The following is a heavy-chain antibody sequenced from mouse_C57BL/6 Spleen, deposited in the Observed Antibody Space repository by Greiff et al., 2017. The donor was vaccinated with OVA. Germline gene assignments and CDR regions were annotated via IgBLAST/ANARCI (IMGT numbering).Heavy chain of an antibody. CDR2: IRLKSDNYAT. V-gene: IGHV6-3*01. Sequence: EVKLEESGGGLVQPGGSMKLSCVASGFTFSNYWMNWVRQSPEKGLEWVAQIRLKSDNYATHYAESVKGRFTISRDDSKSSVYLQMNNLRAEDTGIYYCTESNLAWFAYWGQGTLVTVSA. CDR1: GFTFSNYW. J-gene: IGHJ3*01. D-gene: IGHD2-5*01. CDR3: TESNLAWFAY.